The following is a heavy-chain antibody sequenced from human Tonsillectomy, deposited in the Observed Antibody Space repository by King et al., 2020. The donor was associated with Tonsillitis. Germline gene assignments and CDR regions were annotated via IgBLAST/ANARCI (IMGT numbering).Heavy chain of an antibody. V-gene: IGHV4-59*01. J-gene: IGHJ4*02. CDR2: IYYSGRT. CDR3: ARGYSGYDYWYYFDY. D-gene: IGHD5-12*01. Sequence: VKLQESGPGLVKPSETLSLTCIVSGGSISSYYWSWIRQPQGKGLEWIGYIYYSGRTNYNPSLKSRVTISVDTSKNQFSLKLSSVTAADTAVYYCARGYSGYDYWYYFDYWGQGTQVTVSS. CDR1: GGSISSYY.